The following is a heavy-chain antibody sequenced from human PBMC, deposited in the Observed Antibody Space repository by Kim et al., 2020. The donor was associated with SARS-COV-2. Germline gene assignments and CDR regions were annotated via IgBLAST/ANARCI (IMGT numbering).Heavy chain of an antibody. D-gene: IGHD3-16*02. CDR2: IYYSGST. J-gene: IGHJ6*03. Sequence: SETLSLTCTVSGGSISSSSYYWSWIRQPPGKGLEWIGSIYYSGSTYYNPSLKSRVTISVDTSKNQFSLKLSSVTAADTAVYYCARQGLMITFGGVVVPYYYYYMDVWGKGTTVTVSS. V-gene: IGHV4-39*01. CDR1: GGSISSSSYY. CDR3: ARQGLMITFGGVVVPYYYYYMDV.